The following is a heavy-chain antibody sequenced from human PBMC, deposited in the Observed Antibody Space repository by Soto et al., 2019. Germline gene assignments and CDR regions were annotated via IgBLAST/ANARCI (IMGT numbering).Heavy chain of an antibody. D-gene: IGHD2-15*01. CDR2: ISGSGGST. CDR1: GFTFSSYA. CDR3: AKDRVFEDMVVVVAATDAFDI. J-gene: IGHJ3*02. Sequence: GGSLRLSCAASGFTFSSYAMSWVLQAPGKGLEWVSAISGSGGSTYYADSVKGRFTISRDNSKNTLYLQMNSLRAEDTAVYYCAKDRVFEDMVVVVAATDAFDIWGKGKMVTVPS. V-gene: IGHV3-23*01.